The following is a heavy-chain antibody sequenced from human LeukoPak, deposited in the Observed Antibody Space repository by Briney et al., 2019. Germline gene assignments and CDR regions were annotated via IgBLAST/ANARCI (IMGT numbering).Heavy chain of an antibody. J-gene: IGHJ5*02. Sequence: LPGGSLRLSCAASGFPFNNYWMHWVRPAPGKGLVWVSSINTDGRTTRYAASVQGRFTISRDNAKNTLYLQMNSLRVDGTAVYYCARAGASGWYAAGWFDPWGQGTLVTVSS. CDR1: GFPFNNYW. CDR3: ARAGASGWYAAGWFDP. V-gene: IGHV3-74*01. D-gene: IGHD6-19*01. CDR2: INTDGRTT.